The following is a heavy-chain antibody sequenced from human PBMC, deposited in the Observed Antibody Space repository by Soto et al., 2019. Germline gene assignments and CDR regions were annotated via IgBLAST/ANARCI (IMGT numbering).Heavy chain of an antibody. CDR1: GFSFSSYA. CDR3: ARDGCSGGRCYLDY. D-gene: IGHD2-15*01. CDR2: ISGSGGST. Sequence: GGSLRLSCAASGFSFSSYAMSWVRQAPGKGLEWVSTISGSGGSTYYADSVKGRFTISRDNSNNTLYLQMNSLRAEDTAVYYCARDGCSGGRCYLDYWGRGTLVTVSS. V-gene: IGHV3-23*01. J-gene: IGHJ4*02.